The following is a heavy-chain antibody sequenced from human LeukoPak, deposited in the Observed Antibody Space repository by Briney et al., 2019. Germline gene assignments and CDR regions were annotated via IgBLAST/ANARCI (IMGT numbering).Heavy chain of an antibody. CDR3: ARDFPSRPFGESPDAFDI. J-gene: IGHJ3*02. V-gene: IGHV1-69*05. Sequence: ASVKVSCKASGGTFSSYAISWVRQAPGQGLEWMGGIIPIFGTANYAQKFQGRVTITTDESTSTAYMELSSLRSEDTAVYYCARDFPSRPFGESPDAFDIWGQGTMATVSS. CDR2: IIPIFGTA. D-gene: IGHD3-10*01. CDR1: GGTFSSYA.